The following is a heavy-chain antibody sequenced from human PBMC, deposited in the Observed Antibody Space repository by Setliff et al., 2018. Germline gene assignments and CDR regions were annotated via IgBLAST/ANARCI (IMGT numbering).Heavy chain of an antibody. CDR1: GFTFSNAW. J-gene: IGHJ4*02. Sequence: GGSLRLSCAASGFTFSNAWMSWVRQAPGKGLEWVGRVKSKSEGGTTHYAGPVKGRITVSRDDSKNTLYLDLNSLQIEDTAVYYCTTAGSSDWVPIAYWGLGTLVTVSS. V-gene: IGHV3-15*05. CDR3: TTAGSSDWVPIAY. CDR2: VKSKSEGGTT. D-gene: IGHD3-10*01.